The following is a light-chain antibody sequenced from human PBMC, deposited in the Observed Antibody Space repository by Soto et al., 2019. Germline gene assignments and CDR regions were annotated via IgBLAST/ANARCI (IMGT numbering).Light chain of an antibody. CDR3: QQYNTYSWT. CDR1: QSIKSW. J-gene: IGKJ1*01. V-gene: IGKV1-5*03. Sequence: DIQMTQAPSTRSASVGDRVTITGRASQSIKSWVAWYQQKPGKAPKLLIYEASSLESGVPSRFGGSGSGTEFTLTISSLQPDDFATYYCQQYNTYSWTFSQGTKVDIK. CDR2: EAS.